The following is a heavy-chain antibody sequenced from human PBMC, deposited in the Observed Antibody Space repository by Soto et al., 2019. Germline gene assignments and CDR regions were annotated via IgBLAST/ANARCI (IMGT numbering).Heavy chain of an antibody. CDR3: TRDKITCLFDC. CDR1: GGSISSGGYS. J-gene: IGHJ4*02. CDR2: IYHSGST. V-gene: IGHV4-30-2*01. Sequence: SETLSLTCAVSGGSISSGGYSWSWMRQPPGKGLECIGYIYHSGSTYYNPSLKSRVTISVDTSKNQFSLKLTSVTAADTAVYYWTRDKITCLFDCWGQGTLGTVSS. D-gene: IGHD3-10*01.